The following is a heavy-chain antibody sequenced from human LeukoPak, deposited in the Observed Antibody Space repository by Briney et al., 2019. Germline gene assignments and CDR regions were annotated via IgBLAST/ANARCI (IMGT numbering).Heavy chain of an antibody. D-gene: IGHD6-6*01. J-gene: IGHJ4*02. V-gene: IGHV4-39*07. CDR3: ARGSGSSSPFDY. CDR2: MHYSGST. CDR1: GGSSGSSSHY. Sequence: PSETLSLTCIVSGGSSGSSSHYWGWIRQPPGKGLEWIGSMHYSGSTYYNPSLKSRVTISVDRSKNQFSLKLSSVTAADTAVYYCARGSGSSSPFDYWGQGTLVTVSS.